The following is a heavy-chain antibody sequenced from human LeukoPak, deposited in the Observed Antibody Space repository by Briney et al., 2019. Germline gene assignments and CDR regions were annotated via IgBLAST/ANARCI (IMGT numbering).Heavy chain of an antibody. Sequence: GESLKISCRVSGYTFSDYWIGWVRQLAGKGLDWMGIIYPYNSETRYNPSFQGQVTISVDMSISTTYLQWDSLQAPDIAIYYCATSSVRYWGQGTLVTVSS. J-gene: IGHJ4*02. CDR2: IYPYNSET. D-gene: IGHD3-9*01. CDR3: ATSSVRY. V-gene: IGHV5-51*01. CDR1: GYTFSDYW.